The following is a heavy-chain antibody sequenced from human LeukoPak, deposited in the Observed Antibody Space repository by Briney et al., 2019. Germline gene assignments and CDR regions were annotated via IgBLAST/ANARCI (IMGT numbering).Heavy chain of an antibody. CDR1: GFTFDDYA. CDR2: ISWNGGSI. D-gene: IGHD3-9*01. J-gene: IGHJ4*02. Sequence: QPGGSLRLSCAASGFTFDDYAMHWVRQAPGKGLEWVSGISWNGGSIGYADSVKGRFTISRDNAKNSLYLQMNSLRAEDTALYYCAKAKSPLRYFDTNYFDYWGQGTLVTVSS. CDR3: AKAKSPLRYFDTNYFDY. V-gene: IGHV3-9*01.